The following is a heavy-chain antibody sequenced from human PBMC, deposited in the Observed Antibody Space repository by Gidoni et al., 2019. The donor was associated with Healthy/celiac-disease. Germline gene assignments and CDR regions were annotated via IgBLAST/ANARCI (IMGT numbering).Heavy chain of an antibody. CDR3: ARWAHLKRAPGYYYYMDV. CDR1: GFTFIDHY. V-gene: IGHV3-72*01. Sequence: EVQLVESGGGLVQPGGSLRLSCAASGFTFIDHYMDRVRQAPGKGLEWVGRTRNKANSYTTEYAASVKGRFTISRDDSKNSLYLQMNSLKTEDTAVYYCARWAHLKRAPGYYYYMDVWGKGTTVTVSS. J-gene: IGHJ6*03. CDR2: TRNKANSYTT. D-gene: IGHD6-25*01.